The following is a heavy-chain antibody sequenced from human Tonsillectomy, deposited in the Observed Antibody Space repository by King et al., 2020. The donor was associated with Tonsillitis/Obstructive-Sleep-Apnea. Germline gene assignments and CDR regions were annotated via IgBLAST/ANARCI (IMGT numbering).Heavy chain of an antibody. CDR1: GGSFSGYY. V-gene: IGHV4-34*01. J-gene: IGHJ4*02. CDR3: ARGLGVWGFGEFPD. Sequence: VQLQQWGAGLLKPSETLSLTCAVYGGSFSGYYWSWIRQPPGKGLEWIGEINHSGSTNYNPSLKSRVTISVDTSKNQFSLKLSSVTAADTAVYYCARGLGVWGFGEFPDWGQGTLVTVSS. D-gene: IGHD3-10*01. CDR2: INHSGST.